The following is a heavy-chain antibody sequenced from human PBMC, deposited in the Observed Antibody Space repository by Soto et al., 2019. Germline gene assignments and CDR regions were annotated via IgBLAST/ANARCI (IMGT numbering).Heavy chain of an antibody. D-gene: IGHD3-22*01. J-gene: IGHJ3*02. CDR1: GYSFTDYH. CDR2: MNPNSGNT. V-gene: IGHV1-8*02. Sequence: ASVKVSCKASGYSFTDYHIHWVRQATGQGLEWMGWMNPNSGNTGYAQKFQGRVTMTRNTSISTAYMELSSLRSEDTAVYYCAREGRSSTNYYDSSGSREKPDIWGQGTMVTVSS. CDR3: AREGRSSTNYYDSSGSREKPDI.